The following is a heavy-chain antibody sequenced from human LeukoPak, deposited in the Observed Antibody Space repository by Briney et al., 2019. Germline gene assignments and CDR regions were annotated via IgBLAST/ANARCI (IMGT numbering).Heavy chain of an antibody. J-gene: IGHJ4*02. CDR3: AKMGGYYDSSGYFDY. V-gene: IGHV3-66*01. D-gene: IGHD3-22*01. CDR1: GFTVSSNY. Sequence: GALRLSCAASGFTVSSNYMSWVRQAPGKGLEWVSVIYSGGSTYYADSVKGRFTISRDNSKNTLYLQMNSLRAEDTAVYYCAKMGGYYDSSGYFDYWGQGTLVTVSS. CDR2: IYSGGST.